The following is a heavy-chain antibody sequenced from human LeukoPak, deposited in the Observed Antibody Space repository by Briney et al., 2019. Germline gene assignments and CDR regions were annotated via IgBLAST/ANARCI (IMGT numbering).Heavy chain of an antibody. CDR2: ISSSSSTI. Sequence: PGGSLRLSCAASGFTFSSYSMNWVRQAPGKGLEWVSYISSSSSTIYYADSVKGRFTISRDNSKNTLYLQMNSLQTEDTAVYYCATERGYTGPAPFDYWGQGTLVTVSS. CDR1: GFTFSSYS. D-gene: IGHD1-1*01. CDR3: ATERGYTGPAPFDY. V-gene: IGHV3-48*01. J-gene: IGHJ4*02.